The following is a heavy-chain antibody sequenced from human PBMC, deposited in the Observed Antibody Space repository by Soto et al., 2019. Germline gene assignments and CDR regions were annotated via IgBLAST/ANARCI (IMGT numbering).Heavy chain of an antibody. J-gene: IGHJ6*02. CDR1: GFTFSSYG. CDR3: AKDLRRSYGRFYYYYGMDV. D-gene: IGHD1-26*01. V-gene: IGHV3-30*18. Sequence: QVQLVESGGGVVQPGRSLRLSCAASGFTFSSYGMHWVRQAPGKGLEWVAVISYDGSNKYYADSVKGRFTISRDNSKNTLDLQMNSLRAEDTAVYYCAKDLRRSYGRFYYYYGMDVWGQGTTVTVSS. CDR2: ISYDGSNK.